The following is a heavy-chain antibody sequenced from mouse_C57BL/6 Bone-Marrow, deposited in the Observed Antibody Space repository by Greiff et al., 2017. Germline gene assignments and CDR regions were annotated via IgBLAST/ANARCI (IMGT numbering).Heavy chain of an antibody. D-gene: IGHD1-1*01. V-gene: IGHV14-4*01. CDR2: IDPENGDT. Sequence: VQLQQSGAELARPGASVKLSCKASGYTFTSYGISWVKQRPEQGLEWIGWIDPENGDTEYASKFQGKATITADTSSNTAYLQLSSLTSEDTAVYYCTPYYGSRGYWGQGTTLTVSS. CDR1: GYTFTSYG. CDR3: TPYYGSRGY. J-gene: IGHJ2*01.